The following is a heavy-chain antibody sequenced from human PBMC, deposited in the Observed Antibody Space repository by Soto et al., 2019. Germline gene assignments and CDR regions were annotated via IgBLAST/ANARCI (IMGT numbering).Heavy chain of an antibody. CDR3: AKAGIPMAVY. J-gene: IGHJ4*02. CDR1: GFTFSSYG. Sequence: SLRLSCAASGFTFSSYGMHGVRQAPGKGLEWVAVISYDGSNKYYADSVKGRFTISRDNSKNTLYLQMNSLRAEDTAVYYCAKAGIPMAVYWGQGTLVTVSS. D-gene: IGHD3-10*01. CDR2: ISYDGSNK. V-gene: IGHV3-30*18.